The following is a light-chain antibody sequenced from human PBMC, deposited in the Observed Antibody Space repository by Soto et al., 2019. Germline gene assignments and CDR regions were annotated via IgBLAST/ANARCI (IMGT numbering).Light chain of an antibody. J-gene: IGLJ2*01. Sequence: QTVVTQPPSASGTPGQRVTISCSGSSSSIGSNTVNWYQQLPGTAPKLLIYSYTQRPSWVPGRFSGSKSGTSASLAISGLQSEDGADYNCAAWDDSVKVQLFVGGTKLTVL. V-gene: IGLV1-44*01. CDR1: SSSIGSNT. CDR2: SYT. CDR3: AAWDDSVKVQL.